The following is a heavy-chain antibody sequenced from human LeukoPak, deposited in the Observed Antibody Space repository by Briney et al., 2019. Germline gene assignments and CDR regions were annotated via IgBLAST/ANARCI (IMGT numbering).Heavy chain of an antibody. CDR3: ATTLYSSSWLSAYYYYYYMDV. Sequence: GGSLRLSCAASGFTFSSYEMNWVRQAPGKGLEWVSYISSSGSTIYYADSVKGRFTISRDNAKNSLYLQMSSLRAEDTAVYYCATTLYSSSWLSAYYYYYYMDVWGKGTTVTVSS. CDR1: GFTFSSYE. J-gene: IGHJ6*03. D-gene: IGHD6-13*01. V-gene: IGHV3-48*03. CDR2: ISSSGSTI.